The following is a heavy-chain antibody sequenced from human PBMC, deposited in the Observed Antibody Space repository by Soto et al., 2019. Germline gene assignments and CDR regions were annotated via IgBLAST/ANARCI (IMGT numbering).Heavy chain of an antibody. CDR3: AKDRGSGSYAANYYYYGMDV. Sequence: GGSLRLSCAASGLTFSSYWMHWVRQAPGKGLVWVSRINTDGSVATYADSVKGRFTISRDNAKTSLYLQMNSLRAEDTALYYCAKDRGSGSYAANYYYYGMDVWGQGTTVTVSS. V-gene: IGHV3-74*01. D-gene: IGHD3-10*01. J-gene: IGHJ6*02. CDR1: GLTFSSYW. CDR2: INTDGSVA.